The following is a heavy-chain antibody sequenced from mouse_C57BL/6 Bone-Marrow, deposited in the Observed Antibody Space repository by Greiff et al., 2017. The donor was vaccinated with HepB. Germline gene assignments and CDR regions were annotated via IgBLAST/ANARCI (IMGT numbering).Heavy chain of an antibody. J-gene: IGHJ4*01. CDR2: IRNKANGYTT. CDR3: ARYGDGNYLYAMDY. CDR1: GFTFTDYY. D-gene: IGHD2-1*01. Sequence: EVHLVESGGGLVQPGGSLSLSCAASGFTFTDYYMSWVRQPPGKALEWLGFIRNKANGYTTEYSASVKGRFTISRDNSQSILYLQMNALRAEDSATYYCARYGDGNYLYAMDYWGQGTSVTVSS. V-gene: IGHV7-3*01.